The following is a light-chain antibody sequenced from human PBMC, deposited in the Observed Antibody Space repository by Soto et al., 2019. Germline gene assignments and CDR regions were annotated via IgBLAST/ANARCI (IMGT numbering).Light chain of an antibody. CDR1: QSVSSH. V-gene: IGKV3-11*01. CDR2: DAS. J-gene: IGKJ5*01. Sequence: EIRLTQSPATLSLSPGERATVSCRASQSVSSHLAWYQQKGGQAPRLLIYDASSRATGIPARFSGSGSGTDFTLTISSLEPEDFAVYYCQQGGNWPLTFGQGTRLEI. CDR3: QQGGNWPLT.